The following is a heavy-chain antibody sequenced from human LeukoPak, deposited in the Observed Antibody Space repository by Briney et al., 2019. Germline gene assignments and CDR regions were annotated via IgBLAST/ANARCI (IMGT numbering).Heavy chain of an antibody. CDR2: IYYSGST. Sequence: SETLSLTCTVSGGSVSSYYWSWIRQPPGKGLEWIGYIYYSGSTNYDPSLKSRVTISVDTSKNQFSLKLSSVTAADTAVYHCARDNWNYGSSMDVWGQGTTVTVSS. D-gene: IGHD1-7*01. CDR3: ARDNWNYGSSMDV. CDR1: GGSVSSYY. V-gene: IGHV4-59*02. J-gene: IGHJ6*02.